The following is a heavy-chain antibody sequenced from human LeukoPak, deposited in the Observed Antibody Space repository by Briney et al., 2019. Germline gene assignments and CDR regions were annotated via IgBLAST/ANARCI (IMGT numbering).Heavy chain of an antibody. CDR3: ARSDYDILTGYFGY. V-gene: IGHV4-59*01. J-gene: IGHJ4*02. CDR2: IYYSGST. D-gene: IGHD3-9*01. Sequence: SETLSLTCTVSGGSISSYYWSWIRQPPGKGLEWIGYIYYSGSTSYNPSLKSRVTISVDTSKNQFSLKLSSVTAADTAVYYCARSDYDILTGYFGYWGQGTLVTVSS. CDR1: GGSISSYY.